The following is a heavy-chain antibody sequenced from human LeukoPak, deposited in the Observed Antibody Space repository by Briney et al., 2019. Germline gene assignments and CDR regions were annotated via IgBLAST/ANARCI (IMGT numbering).Heavy chain of an antibody. CDR3: ATAYSSGLLHY. CDR1: GFTFSSYS. Sequence: TGGSLRLSCAASGFTFSSYSMNWVRQAPGKGLEWVSSISSSSYIYYADSVKGRFTISRDNAKNSLYLQMNSLRAEDTAVYYCATAYSSGLLHYWGQGTLVTVSS. CDR2: ISSSSYI. D-gene: IGHD6-19*01. V-gene: IGHV3-21*01. J-gene: IGHJ4*02.